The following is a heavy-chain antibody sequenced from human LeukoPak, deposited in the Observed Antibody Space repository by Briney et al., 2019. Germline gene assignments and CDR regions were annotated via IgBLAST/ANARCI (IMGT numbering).Heavy chain of an antibody. CDR3: ARNLRGYSL. V-gene: IGHV3-21*01. D-gene: IGHD5-18*01. CDR1: GFTFNFYT. Sequence: GGSLRLSCAASGFTFNFYTINWVRQAPGKGLEWVSSISGSSTYIYYADSVKGRFTISRDNTKNSLYLQMNSLRAEDTAVYYCARNLRGYSLWGQGTLVTVSS. J-gene: IGHJ4*02. CDR2: ISGSSTYI.